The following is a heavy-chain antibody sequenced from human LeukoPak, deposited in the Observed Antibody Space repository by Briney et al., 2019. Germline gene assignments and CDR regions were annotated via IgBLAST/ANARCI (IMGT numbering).Heavy chain of an antibody. CDR1: GYTFTSYY. J-gene: IGHJ5*02. V-gene: IGHV1-46*01. CDR2: INPSGGST. CDR3: ARMLRSHPGFDP. D-gene: IGHD2-8*01. Sequence: GASVKVSCKASGYTFTSYYMHWVRQAPGQGLEWMGIINPSGGSTSCAQKFQGRVTMTRDTSTSTVYMELSSLRSEDTAVYYCARMLRSHPGFDPWGQGTLVTVSS.